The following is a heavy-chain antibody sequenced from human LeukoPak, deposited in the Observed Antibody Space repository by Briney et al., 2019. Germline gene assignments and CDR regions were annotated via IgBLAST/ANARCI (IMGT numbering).Heavy chain of an antibody. Sequence: PSETLSPTCAVYGGSFSGHYWTWIRQAPGKGLEWIGESTYTGSTNYNPSLKSRVTISVDTSKNQFSLKLTSVSAADTAVYHCARGRTGAAALDFWGPGTLVTVSS. CDR1: GGSFSGHY. CDR3: ARGRTGAAALDF. V-gene: IGHV4-34*01. CDR2: STYTGST. D-gene: IGHD2-2*01. J-gene: IGHJ4*02.